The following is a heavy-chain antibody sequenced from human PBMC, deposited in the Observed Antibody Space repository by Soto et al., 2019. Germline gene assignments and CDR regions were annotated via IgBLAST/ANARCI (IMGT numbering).Heavy chain of an antibody. J-gene: IGHJ4*02. CDR2: ISYDGSNK. V-gene: IGHV3-30*18. CDR3: AKFVVPAALDY. Sequence: QVQLVESGGGVVQPGRSLRLSCAASGFTFSSYGMHWVRQAPGKGLEWVAVISYDGSNKYYADSVKGRFTISRDNSKNTLYLLMNSLRAEDTAVYYCAKFVVPAALDYWGQGTLVTVSS. CDR1: GFTFSSYG. D-gene: IGHD2-2*01.